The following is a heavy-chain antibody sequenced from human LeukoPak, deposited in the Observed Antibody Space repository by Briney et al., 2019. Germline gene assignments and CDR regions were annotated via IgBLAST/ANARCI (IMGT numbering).Heavy chain of an antibody. D-gene: IGHD3-22*01. Sequence: SETLSLTCTVSGGSISSGGYYWSWIRQHPGKGLEWIGYIYYSGSTYYNPSLKSRVTISVDTSKNQFSLKLSSVTAADTAVYYCARGLGGAYYYDSSGHPLDYWGQGTLVTVSS. CDR1: GGSISSGGYY. V-gene: IGHV4-31*03. CDR2: IYYSGST. CDR3: ARGLGGAYYYDSSGHPLDY. J-gene: IGHJ4*02.